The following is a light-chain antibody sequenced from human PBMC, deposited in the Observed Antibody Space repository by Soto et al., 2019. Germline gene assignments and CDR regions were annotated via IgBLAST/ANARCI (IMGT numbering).Light chain of an antibody. J-gene: IGLJ1*01. V-gene: IGLV2-14*03. CDR3: SSPTSSTTRI. CDR1: SSVVGGYKY. CDR2: DVS. Sequence: QSVLTQPASVSGSPGQSITISCTGTSSVVGGYKYVSWYQQHPGKAPKLMIYDVSNRPSGVSHRFSGSKSGDTASLTISGLQAEDEADYYCSSPTSSTTRIFGTGTKVTVL.